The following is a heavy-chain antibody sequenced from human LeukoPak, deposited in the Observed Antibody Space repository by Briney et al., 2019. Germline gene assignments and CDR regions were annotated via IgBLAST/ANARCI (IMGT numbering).Heavy chain of an antibody. CDR1: GCRFTSYW. D-gene: IGHD3-22*01. J-gene: IGHJ4*02. Sequence: GAALKISFKGSGCRFTSYWLGWVRRLPGRGVEGMGIIYPGDSHTRYSPSFQGQVTISADKSISTVYLQWSSLKASDTAMYYCARLSYEEGYFDYWGQGTLVTVSS. CDR2: IYPGDSHT. V-gene: IGHV5-51*01. CDR3: ARLSYEEGYFDY.